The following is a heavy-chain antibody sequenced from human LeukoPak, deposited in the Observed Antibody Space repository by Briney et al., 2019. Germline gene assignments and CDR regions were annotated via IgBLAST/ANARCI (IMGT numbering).Heavy chain of an antibody. V-gene: IGHV3-30*04. J-gene: IGHJ3*02. CDR3: AGGRYSYGPAGQAFDI. D-gene: IGHD5-18*01. Sequence: GRSLRLSCAASGFTFSSYAMHWVRQAPGKGLEWVAVISYDGSNKYYADSVKGRFTISRDNSKNTLYLQMNSLRAEDTAVYYCAGGRYSYGPAGQAFDIWGQGTMVTVSS. CDR1: GFTFSSYA. CDR2: ISYDGSNK.